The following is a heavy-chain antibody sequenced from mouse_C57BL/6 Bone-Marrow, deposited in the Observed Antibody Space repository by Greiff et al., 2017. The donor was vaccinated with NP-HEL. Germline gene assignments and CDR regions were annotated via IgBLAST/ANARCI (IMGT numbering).Heavy chain of an antibody. CDR3: ARGWIYYGNYCDY. V-gene: IGHV1-50*01. CDR2: IDPSDSYT. J-gene: IGHJ2*01. CDR1: GYTFTSYW. Sequence: QVQLQQPGAELVKPGASVKLSCKASGYTFTSYWMQWVKQRPGQGLEWIGEIDPSDSYTNYNQKFKGKATLTVDTSSSTAYMQLSSLTSEDSAVYYCARGWIYYGNYCDYWGQGTTLTVSS. D-gene: IGHD2-1*01.